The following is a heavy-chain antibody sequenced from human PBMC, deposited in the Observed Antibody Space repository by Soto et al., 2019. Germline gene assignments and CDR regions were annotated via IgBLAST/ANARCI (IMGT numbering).Heavy chain of an antibody. CDR2: IYYSGST. V-gene: IGHV4-59*01. CDR3: ARDRDGYGDYVGWFDP. CDR1: GGSISSYY. Sequence: SETLSLTCTVSGGSISSYYWSWIRQPPGKGLEWIGYIYYSGSTNYNPSLKSRVTISVDTSKNQFSLKLSSVTAADTAVYYCARDRDGYGDYVGWFDPWGQGTLVTVSS. D-gene: IGHD4-17*01. J-gene: IGHJ5*02.